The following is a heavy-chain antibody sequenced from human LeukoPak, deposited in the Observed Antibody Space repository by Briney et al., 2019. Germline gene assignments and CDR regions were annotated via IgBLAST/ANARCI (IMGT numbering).Heavy chain of an antibody. CDR3: ARDFDQGVADYYFAY. CDR1: GFTFSRYG. CDR2: ISHDGSNE. V-gene: IGHV3-30*03. Sequence: GGSLRLSCAVSGFTFSRYGMRWVRQAPGKGLEWVAVISHDGSNEYYADSVKGRFTISRDNSKNTLYLQMNSLRADDTAVYYCARDFDQGVADYYFAYWGQGTLVTVSS. D-gene: IGHD3-9*01. J-gene: IGHJ4*02.